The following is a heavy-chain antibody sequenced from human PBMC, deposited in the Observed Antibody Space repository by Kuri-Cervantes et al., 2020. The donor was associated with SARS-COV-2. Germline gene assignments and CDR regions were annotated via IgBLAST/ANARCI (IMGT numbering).Heavy chain of an antibody. CDR3: ARRRNYYGSRTYYGDYDL. J-gene: IGHJ5*02. CDR1: GVFISISEYY. Sequence: SETLSLTSTVYGVFISISEYYWGWIRQPPGNGLEWIGSIYYSGTNHYNPSLKIRVTLSVDTSKNQFSLMVSAVTAADTAVYYCARRRNYYGSRTYYGDYDLWGQGTLVTVSS. V-gene: IGHV4-39*01. CDR2: IYYSGTN. D-gene: IGHD3-10*01.